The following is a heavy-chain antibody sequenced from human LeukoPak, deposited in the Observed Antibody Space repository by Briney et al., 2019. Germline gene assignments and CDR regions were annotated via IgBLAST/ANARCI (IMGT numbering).Heavy chain of an antibody. CDR3: ARQGVPRGYFDY. CDR1: GYTFTGYY. Sequence: ASVKVSCKASGYTFTGYYMHWVRQAPGQGLEWMGWISAYNGNTNYAQKLQGRVTMTTDTSTSTAYMELRSLRSDDTAVYYCARQGVPRGYFDYWGQGTLVTVSS. V-gene: IGHV1-18*04. D-gene: IGHD3-10*01. J-gene: IGHJ4*02. CDR2: ISAYNGNT.